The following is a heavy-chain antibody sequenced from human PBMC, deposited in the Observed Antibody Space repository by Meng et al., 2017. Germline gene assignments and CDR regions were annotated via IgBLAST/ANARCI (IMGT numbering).Heavy chain of an antibody. CDR2: IIPIFGTA. V-gene: IGHV1-69*06. Sequence: SVKVSCKASGGTFSSYAISWVRQAPGQGLEWMGGIIPIFGTANYAQKFQGRVTITADKSTSTAYMELSSLRSEDTAVYYCARDWSNYYDRSGYEDAFDIWGQGTMVTVSS. J-gene: IGHJ3*02. D-gene: IGHD3-22*01. CDR1: GGTFSSYA. CDR3: ARDWSNYYDRSGYEDAFDI.